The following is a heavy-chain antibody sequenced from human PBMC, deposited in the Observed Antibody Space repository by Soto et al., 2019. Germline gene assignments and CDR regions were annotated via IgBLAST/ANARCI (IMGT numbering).Heavy chain of an antibody. CDR2: IYYSGST. CDR1: GGSISSGGYY. D-gene: IGHD3-22*01. CDR3: ARGGYDSSGYYRDYYYYGMDV. V-gene: IGHV4-31*03. Sequence: SETLSLTCTVSGGSISSGGYYWSWIRQHPGKGLEWIGYIYYSGSTYYNPSLKSRVTISVDTSKNQFSLKLSSVTAADTAVYYCARGGYDSSGYYRDYYYYGMDVWGQGTTVTVSS. J-gene: IGHJ6*02.